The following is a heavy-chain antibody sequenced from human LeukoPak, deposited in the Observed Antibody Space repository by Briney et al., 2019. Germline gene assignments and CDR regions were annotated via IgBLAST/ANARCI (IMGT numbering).Heavy chain of an antibody. CDR2: IWYDGSNK. Sequence: GRSLRLSCAASGFTFSSYGMHWVRQAPGKGLEWVAVIWYDGSNKYYADSVKGRFTISRDNSKNALYLQMNSLRAEDTAVYYCASGDGYNYELIDYWGQGTLVTVSS. CDR3: ASGDGYNYELIDY. J-gene: IGHJ4*02. D-gene: IGHD5-24*01. V-gene: IGHV3-33*01. CDR1: GFTFSSYG.